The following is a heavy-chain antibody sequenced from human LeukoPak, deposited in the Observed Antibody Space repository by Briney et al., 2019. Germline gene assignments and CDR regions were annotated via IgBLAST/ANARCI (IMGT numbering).Heavy chain of an antibody. Sequence: GGSLRLSCAASGFTFSGYWMHWVRQAPGKGLVWVSRINGDETNAGYADSVRGRFTISRDNAKNTLYLQMSSLRAADTAMYYCARLRVIRTSGYDSFDIWGTGTMVTVSS. CDR3: ARLRVIRTSGYDSFDI. D-gene: IGHD2-15*01. J-gene: IGHJ3*02. V-gene: IGHV3-74*01. CDR1: GFTFSGYW. CDR2: INGDETNA.